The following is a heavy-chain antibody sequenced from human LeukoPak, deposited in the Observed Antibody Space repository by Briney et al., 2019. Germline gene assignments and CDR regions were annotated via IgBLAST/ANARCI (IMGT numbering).Heavy chain of an antibody. V-gene: IGHV1-69*04. J-gene: IGHJ6*02. D-gene: IGHD2-15*01. Sequence: ASVKVSCKASGGTFSSYAISWVRQAPGQGLEWMGRIIPILGIANYAQKFQGRVTITADKSTSTAYMELSSLRSKDTAVYYCARAGYSLLPYGMDVWGQGTTVTVSS. CDR3: ARAGYSLLPYGMDV. CDR2: IIPILGIA. CDR1: GGTFSSYA.